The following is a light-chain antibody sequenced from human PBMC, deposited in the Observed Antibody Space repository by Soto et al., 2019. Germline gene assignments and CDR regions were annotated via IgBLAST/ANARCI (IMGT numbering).Light chain of an antibody. J-gene: IGKJ4*01. CDR3: QQYNFYPLT. V-gene: IGKV1-5*03. CDR2: TAS. CDR1: QSISSW. Sequence: DIQMTQSPSTLSASVGDRVTITCRASQSISSWLAWYQQKPGKAPKLLIYTASTLQSGVPSRFSGRGSGTEFTLTISSLQPDDFATYYCQQYNFYPLTFGGGTKVDIK.